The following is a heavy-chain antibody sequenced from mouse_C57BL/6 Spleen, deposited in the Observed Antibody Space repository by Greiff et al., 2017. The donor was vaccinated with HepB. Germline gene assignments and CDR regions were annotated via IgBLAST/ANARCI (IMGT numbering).Heavy chain of an antibody. CDR2: IYPSDSET. CDR1: GYTFTSYW. Sequence: VKLQQPGAELVRPGSSVKLSCKASGYTFTSYWMDWVKQRPGQGLEWIGNIYPSDSETHYNQKFKDKATLTVDKSSSTAYMQLSSLTSEDSAVYYCARPLFYGSSLFAYWGQGTLVTVSA. D-gene: IGHD1-1*01. V-gene: IGHV1-61*01. J-gene: IGHJ3*01. CDR3: ARPLFYGSSLFAY.